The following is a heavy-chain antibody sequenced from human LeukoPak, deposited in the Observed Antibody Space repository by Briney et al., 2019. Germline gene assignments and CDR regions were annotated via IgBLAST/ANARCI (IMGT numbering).Heavy chain of an antibody. Sequence: SETLSLTCTVSGGSISSGGYYWSWIRQPPGKGLEWIGYIYHSGSTYYNPSLKSRVTISVDRSKNQFSLKLSSVTAADTAVYYCAREWGSGSYLRGHNWFDPWGQGTLVTVSS. CDR2: IYHSGST. D-gene: IGHD1-26*01. CDR1: GGSISSGGYY. J-gene: IGHJ5*02. CDR3: AREWGSGSYLRGHNWFDP. V-gene: IGHV4-30-2*01.